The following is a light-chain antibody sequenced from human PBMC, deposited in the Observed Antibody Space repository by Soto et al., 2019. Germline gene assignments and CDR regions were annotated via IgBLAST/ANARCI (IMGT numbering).Light chain of an antibody. CDR1: QGITNY. V-gene: IGKV1-27*01. CDR3: QKYNSAPKT. CDR2: AAS. J-gene: IGKJ1*01. Sequence: DVQMTQSPSSLSASLGDRVTITCRASQGITNYLAWYQQKPGKVPKLLIYAASTLQSGVPSRFSGSGSGTDFTLTISSLQPEDVATYYCQKYNSAPKTFGQGTKVEIK.